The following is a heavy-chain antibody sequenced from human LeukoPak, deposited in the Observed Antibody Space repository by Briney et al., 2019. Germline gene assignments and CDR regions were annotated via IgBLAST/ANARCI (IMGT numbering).Heavy chain of an antibody. Sequence: PSETLSLTCTVTGYSISSYYWSCIRQPPAPRLERTGYIYHRGSTNYNPSLKSRVTISVDRSKYQFSLKLSSVTAADTAVYYCARGPTVPTMGVSMGPYFDYWGQGPLVSVSS. V-gene: IGHV4-59*12. CDR1: GYSISSYY. J-gene: IGHJ4*02. CDR2: IYHRGST. CDR3: ARGPTVPTMGVSMGPYFDY. D-gene: IGHD4-11*01.